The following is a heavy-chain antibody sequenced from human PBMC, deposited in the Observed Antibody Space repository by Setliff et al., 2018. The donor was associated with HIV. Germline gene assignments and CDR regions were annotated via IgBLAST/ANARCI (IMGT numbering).Heavy chain of an antibody. CDR3: ATGGGSYTPADY. D-gene: IGHD1-26*01. J-gene: IGHJ4*02. CDR2: IDPNGGAT. CDR1: GYTFTGYY. Sequence: ASVKVSCKASGYTFTGYYMHWVRQAPGQGLEWLGIIDPNGGATNNAQKFQGRLTMTRDTSTNTVYMELSSLRSEDTAVYYCATGGGSYTPADYWGQGTLVTVSS. V-gene: IGHV1-46*01.